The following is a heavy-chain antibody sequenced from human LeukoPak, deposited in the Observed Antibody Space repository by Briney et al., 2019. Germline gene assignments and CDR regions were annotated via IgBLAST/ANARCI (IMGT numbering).Heavy chain of an antibody. V-gene: IGHV4-59*01. CDR3: ARVLLSSGYST. Sequence: SKTLPLTCSVPVASISSYYYNWIRRSPAKGLDWIGYIYYSGITNYNPSLKSRVTMSLDTSNNQFSLKLSSVTAADTAVYYCARVLLSSGYSTWGQGTLVTVSS. CDR1: VASISSYY. CDR2: IYYSGIT. J-gene: IGHJ5*02. D-gene: IGHD3-22*01.